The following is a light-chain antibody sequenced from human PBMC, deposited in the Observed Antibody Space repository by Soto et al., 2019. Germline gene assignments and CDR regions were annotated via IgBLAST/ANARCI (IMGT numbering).Light chain of an antibody. V-gene: IGKV3-20*01. CDR2: SSS. Sequence: EIVLTQSPGTLSLSPGERATLSCRASQSVSSSSLAWYQQKPGQAPGLLIYSSSNRATGIPDRFSGSGSGTDFTLTISRLEPEDFAVYYCQQYGSSFTFGGGTKV. CDR3: QQYGSSFT. J-gene: IGKJ4*01. CDR1: QSVSSSS.